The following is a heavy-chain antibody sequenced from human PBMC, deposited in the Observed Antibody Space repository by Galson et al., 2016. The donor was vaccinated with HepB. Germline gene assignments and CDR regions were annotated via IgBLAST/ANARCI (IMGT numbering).Heavy chain of an antibody. J-gene: IGHJ4*02. CDR3: ARLAELGFDY. CDR2: IYYSGST. CDR1: RGSISSSSYY. D-gene: IGHD1-26*01. Sequence: SETLSLTCTVSRGSISSSSYYWGWIRQPPGKGLERIGSIYYSGSTYYNPSLKSRVTISVDTSKNQFSLKLSSVTAADTAVYYCARLAELGFDYWDQGTLVTVSS. V-gene: IGHV4-39*01.